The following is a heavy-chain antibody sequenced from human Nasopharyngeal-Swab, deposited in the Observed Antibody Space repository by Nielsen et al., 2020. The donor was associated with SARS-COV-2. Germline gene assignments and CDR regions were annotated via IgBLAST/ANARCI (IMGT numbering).Heavy chain of an antibody. J-gene: IGHJ3*02. D-gene: IGHD1/OR15-1a*01. CDR1: GYTFTGNF. V-gene: IGHV1-2*06. Sequence: ASVNVSCKASGYTFTGNFMHWVRQAPGQGLDWMGRINPNSGGTKFAQKFQGRVTLTSDTSISTAYMELSRLRSDDTAVYYCARDLPNTGDALDIWGQGTLVTVSS. CDR3: ARDLPNTGDALDI. CDR2: INPNSGGT.